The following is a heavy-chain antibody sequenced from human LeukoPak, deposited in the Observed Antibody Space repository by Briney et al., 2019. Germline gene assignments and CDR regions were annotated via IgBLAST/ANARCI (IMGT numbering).Heavy chain of an antibody. J-gene: IGHJ5*02. CDR3: ARVGLIATPYGFFDP. D-gene: IGHD6-13*01. V-gene: IGHV1-46*01. Sequence: ASVKVSCKASGHTFTAYYIHWLRQAPGQGLEWMGMINPSGGVTLYAQKFQGRVTMTRDTSTSTVYMELSSLTSEDTALYYCARVGLIATPYGFFDPWGQGTLVTVSS. CDR2: INPSGGVT. CDR1: GHTFTAYY.